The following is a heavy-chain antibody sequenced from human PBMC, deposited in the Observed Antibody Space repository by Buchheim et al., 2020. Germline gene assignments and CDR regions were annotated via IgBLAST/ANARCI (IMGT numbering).Heavy chain of an antibody. CDR3: ARHRPSRLVVVVPAVRDYFDY. CDR2: IYHSGRT. V-gene: IGHV4-4*02. D-gene: IGHD2-2*01. Sequence: QVQLQESGPGLVKPSGTLSLTCAVSGGSISSSNWWSWVRQPPGKGLEWIGEIYHSGRTNYNPSLKSRVTISVDKSKNQISPKLSSVTAADTAGYYCARHRPSRLVVVVPAVRDYFDYWGQGTL. CDR1: GGSISSSNW. J-gene: IGHJ4*02.